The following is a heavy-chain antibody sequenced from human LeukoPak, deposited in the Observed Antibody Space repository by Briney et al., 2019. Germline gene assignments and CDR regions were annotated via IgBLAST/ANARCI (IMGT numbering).Heavy chain of an antibody. CDR1: GYTFTSYG. CDR3: ARDSAPSHLWDMGATSDAFDI. V-gene: IGHV1-18*01. J-gene: IGHJ3*02. Sequence: ASVKVSCKASGYTFTSYGISWVRQAPGQGLEWMGWISAYNGNTNYAQKLQGRVTMTTDTSTSTAYMELRSLRSDDTAVYYCARDSAPSHLWDMGATSDAFDIWGQGAMVTVSS. CDR2: ISAYNGNT. D-gene: IGHD1-26*01.